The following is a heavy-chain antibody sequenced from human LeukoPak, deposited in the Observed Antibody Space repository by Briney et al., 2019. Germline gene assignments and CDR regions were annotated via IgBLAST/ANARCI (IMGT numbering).Heavy chain of an antibody. CDR3: ARRQFHSFDY. J-gene: IGHJ4*02. V-gene: IGHV3-23*01. CDR2: ISGSGT. D-gene: IGHD2-21*01. CDR1: GFTFSSYA. Sequence: PGGSLRLSCAASGFTFSSYAMSWVRQAPGKGLEWVCVISGSGTSYAESVKVRFTVSRDSSTNMLYLQMNTLGAEDTAVYYCARRQFHSFDYWGQGTLVTVSS.